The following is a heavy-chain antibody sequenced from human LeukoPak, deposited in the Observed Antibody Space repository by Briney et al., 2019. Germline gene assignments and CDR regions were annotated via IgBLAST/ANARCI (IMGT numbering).Heavy chain of an antibody. D-gene: IGHD4-17*01. J-gene: IGHJ4*02. CDR3: ARTTSLTASGYDY. CDR1: GYTFTSYH. Sequence: ASVKVSCKPSGYTFTSYHINWVRQATGQGLEWIGWMNPYSGDRGYAQKFQGRVSITSDTSISTAYLELSSLRSDDTAVYFCARTTSLTASGYDYWGQGTLVTVSS. V-gene: IGHV1-8*03. CDR2: MNPYSGDR.